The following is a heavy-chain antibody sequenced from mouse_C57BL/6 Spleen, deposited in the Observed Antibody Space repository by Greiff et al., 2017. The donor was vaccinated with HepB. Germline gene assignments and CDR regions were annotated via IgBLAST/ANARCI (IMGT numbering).Heavy chain of an antibody. CDR3: ARDSYYDAMDY. Sequence: EVKVEESGGGLVKPGGSLKLSCAASGFTFSSYAMSWVRQTPEKRLEWVATISDGGSYTYYPDNVKGRFTISRDNAKNNLYLQMSHLKSEDTAMYYCARDSYYDAMDYWGQGTSVTVSS. CDR1: GFTFSSYA. D-gene: IGHD2-1*01. V-gene: IGHV5-4*01. J-gene: IGHJ4*01. CDR2: ISDGGSYT.